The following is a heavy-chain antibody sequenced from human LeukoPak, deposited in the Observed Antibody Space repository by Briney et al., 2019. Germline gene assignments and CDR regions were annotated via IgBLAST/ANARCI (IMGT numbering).Heavy chain of an antibody. CDR2: ISYDGSNK. CDR1: GFTFSSYA. Sequence: PGGSLRLSCAASGFTFSSYAMHWVRQAPGKGLEWVAVISYDGSNKYYANSVKGRFTISRDNSKNTLYLQMNSLRAEDTAVYYCARSYYYYYYMDVWGKGTTVTVSS. CDR3: ARSYYYYYYMDV. V-gene: IGHV3-30-3*01. J-gene: IGHJ6*03.